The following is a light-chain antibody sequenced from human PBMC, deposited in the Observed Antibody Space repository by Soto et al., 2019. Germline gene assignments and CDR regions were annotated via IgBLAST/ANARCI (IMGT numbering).Light chain of an antibody. CDR3: QQYDSSPRT. J-gene: IGKJ1*01. Sequence: DIDMTQSPSTLSAPAGDRVTLTCLASQSISNWLAWYQQKPGKAPKLLIYDASSLESGVPSRFSGSGSGTDFTLTISRLEPEDFAVYYCQQYDSSPRTFGQGTKVDI. CDR1: QSISNW. CDR2: DAS. V-gene: IGKV1-5*01.